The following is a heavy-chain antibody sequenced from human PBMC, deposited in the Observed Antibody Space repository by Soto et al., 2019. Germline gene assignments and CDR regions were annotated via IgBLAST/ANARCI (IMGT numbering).Heavy chain of an antibody. Sequence: SVEVSCKASGGTFSSYSISWVRQAPGQGLEWMGGIIPIFGTANYAQKFQGRVTITADESTSTAYMELSSLRSEDTAVYYCASGQYCSGGSCYRPYYYYGMDVWGQGTTVTVSS. J-gene: IGHJ6*02. CDR2: IIPIFGTA. D-gene: IGHD2-15*01. CDR3: ASGQYCSGGSCYRPYYYYGMDV. CDR1: GGTFSSYS. V-gene: IGHV1-69*13.